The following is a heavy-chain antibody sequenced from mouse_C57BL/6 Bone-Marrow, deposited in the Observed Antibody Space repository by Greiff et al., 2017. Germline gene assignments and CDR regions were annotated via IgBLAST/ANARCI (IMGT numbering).Heavy chain of an antibody. V-gene: IGHV5-4*01. CDR2: ISDGGSYT. CDR1: GFTFSSYA. D-gene: IGHD2-3*01. Sequence: EVKVVESGGGLVKPGGSLKLSCAASGFTFSSYAMSWVRQTPEKRLEWVATISDGGSYTYYPANVKGRFTISRDNAKNNLYLQMSHLKSEDTAMYYCARDGGLLLDYWGQGTTRTVSS. CDR3: ARDGGLLLDY. J-gene: IGHJ2*01.